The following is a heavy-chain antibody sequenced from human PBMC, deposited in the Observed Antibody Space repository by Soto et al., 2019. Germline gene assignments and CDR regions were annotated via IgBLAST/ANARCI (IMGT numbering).Heavy chain of an antibody. CDR2: MYNSGST. D-gene: IGHD6-19*01. Sequence: SETLSLTCTVSGGSVSSGSYYWSWIRQPPGKGLEWIGYMYNSGSTNYNPSPKSRVIISVDTSKNQFSLKLSSVTAADTAVYYCARVSSGWYYFDYWGQGTLVTVSS. V-gene: IGHV4-61*01. CDR3: ARVSSGWYYFDY. J-gene: IGHJ4*02. CDR1: GGSVSSGSYY.